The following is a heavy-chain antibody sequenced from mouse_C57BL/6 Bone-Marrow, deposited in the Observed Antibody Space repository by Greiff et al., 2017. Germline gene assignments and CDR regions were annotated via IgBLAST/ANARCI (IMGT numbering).Heavy chain of an antibody. D-gene: IGHD1-1*01. J-gene: IGHJ2*01. CDR1: YTFSRRVH. CDR2: GQGLEWIG. CDR3: SEDSAVYYCACLLLRSHY. V-gene: IGHV1-87*01. Sequence: VQLQQSGPELARPWASVKISCQAFYTFSRRVHFAIRDTNYWMQWVKQRPGQGLEWIGAIDPGNGDTSYNQKFKGKATLTAGKSTSTSYMQLSSLTSEDSAVYYCACLLLRSHYWGQGTTLTVAS.